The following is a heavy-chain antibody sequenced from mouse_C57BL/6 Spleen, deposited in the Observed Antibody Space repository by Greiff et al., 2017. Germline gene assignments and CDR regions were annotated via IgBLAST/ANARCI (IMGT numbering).Heavy chain of an antibody. CDR1: GYTFTDYE. J-gene: IGHJ2*01. Sequence: QVQLQQSGAELVRPGASVTLSCKASGYTFTDYEMHWVKQTPVHGLEWIGAIDPETGGTAYNQKFKGKAILTADKSSSTAYMELRSLTSEDSAVYYCTRDDYDPYFGYWGQGTTLTVSS. CDR3: TRDDYDPYFGY. V-gene: IGHV1-15*01. D-gene: IGHD2-4*01. CDR2: IDPETGGT.